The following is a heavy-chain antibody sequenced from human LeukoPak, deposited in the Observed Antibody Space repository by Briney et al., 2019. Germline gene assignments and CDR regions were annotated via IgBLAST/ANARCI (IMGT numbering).Heavy chain of an antibody. D-gene: IGHD7-27*01. CDR3: ARDLNWGQVDY. CDR2: VNADGSVT. CDR1: GFTISGYW. V-gene: IGHV3-74*01. J-gene: IGHJ4*02. Sequence: GGSLRLSCAASGFTISGYWMYWIRHSPGKGLEWVARVNADGSVTNYAGSMKGRFTISRDTATNIVYLQMNSLRDDDTAVYYCARDLNWGQVDYWGQGTLVTVSS.